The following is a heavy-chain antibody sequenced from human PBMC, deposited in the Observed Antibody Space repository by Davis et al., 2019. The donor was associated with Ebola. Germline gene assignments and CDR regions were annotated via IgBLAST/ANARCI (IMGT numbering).Heavy chain of an antibody. V-gene: IGHV4-34*01. CDR2: INHRGKA. J-gene: IGHJ4*02. Sequence: PSETLSLTCAVYGGSFQDYYWAWIRQSTGQGLEWIGEINHRGKARYNTALKSRVTISIDTPKMQFSLRLTSVTAADTAVYYCASPHQIRGKDCFDYWDQGNLVIVSS. CDR3: ASPHQIRGKDCFDY. CDR1: GGSFQDYY.